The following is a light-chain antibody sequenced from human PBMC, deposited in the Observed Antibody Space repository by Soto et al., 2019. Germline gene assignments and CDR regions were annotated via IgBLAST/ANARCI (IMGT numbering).Light chain of an antibody. Sequence: EVVLTQSPATLSASPGDRATLSCRARQYIGSAVAWYHQRSGQAPRLLIFDASIRVPSTPARFSGSVSVTEFTLTISSLESEDVAVYFCQQYCDRPRTFGQGTKVEIK. CDR2: DAS. CDR3: QQYCDRPRT. J-gene: IGKJ1*01. V-gene: IGKV3-15*01. CDR1: QYIGSA.